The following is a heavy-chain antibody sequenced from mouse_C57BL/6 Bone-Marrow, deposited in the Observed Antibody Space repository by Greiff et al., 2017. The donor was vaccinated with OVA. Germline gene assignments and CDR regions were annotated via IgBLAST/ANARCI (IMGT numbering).Heavy chain of an antibody. CDR2: INPNNGGT. CDR3: ASPWFAY. J-gene: IGHJ3*01. Sequence: EVQLQQSGPELVKPGASVKISCKASGYTFTDYYMNWVKQSHGKSLGWIGDINPNNGGTSYNQKFKGKATLTVDKSSSTAYMELRSLTSEDSAVYYCASPWFAYWGQGTLVTVSA. V-gene: IGHV1-26*01. CDR1: GYTFTDYY.